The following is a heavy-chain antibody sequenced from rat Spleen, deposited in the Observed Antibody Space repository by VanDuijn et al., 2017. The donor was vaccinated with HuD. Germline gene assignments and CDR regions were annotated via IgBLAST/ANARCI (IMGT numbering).Heavy chain of an antibody. D-gene: IGHD1-9*01. V-gene: IGHV5-58*01. CDR1: GFTFSSYW. CDR3: ARPNYGYTYLYWYFDF. J-gene: IGHJ1*01. CDR2: INTDGGST. Sequence: EVQLVETGGGLVQPGRSLKLSCVASGFTFSSYWMYWIRQAPGKGLEWVSSINTDGGSTYYPDSVKGRFTISRDNAENTVYLQMNSLRSEDTATYYCARPNYGYTYLYWYFDFWGPGTMVTVSS.